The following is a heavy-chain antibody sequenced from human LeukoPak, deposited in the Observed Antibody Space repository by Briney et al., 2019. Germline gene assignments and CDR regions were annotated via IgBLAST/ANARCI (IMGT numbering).Heavy chain of an antibody. Sequence: ASVKVSCKASGYTFTGYYMHWVRQAPGQGLEWMGWINPNSGGTNYAQKFQGRVTMTRDTSISTAYIELSSLRSEDTAVYYCARVGGPHDSSSWSPPDYWGQGTLVTVSS. CDR3: ARVGGPHDSSSWSPPDY. D-gene: IGHD6-13*01. CDR2: INPNSGGT. V-gene: IGHV1-2*02. J-gene: IGHJ4*02. CDR1: GYTFTGYY.